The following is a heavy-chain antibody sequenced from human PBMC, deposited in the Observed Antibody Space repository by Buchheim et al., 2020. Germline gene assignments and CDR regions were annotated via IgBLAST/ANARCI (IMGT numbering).Heavy chain of an antibody. D-gene: IGHD3-22*01. CDR1: GFSFSSYW. J-gene: IGHJ6*02. Sequence: EVQLVESGGGLVQPGGSLRLSCAASGFSFSSYWMHWVRQAPGRGLVWVSRITSDGSGTGYADSVTGRFTISRDNAKNSLYLQMNSLRAEDTAVYYCARHFSYDSSGYKPNYYYGMDVWGQGTT. CDR3: ARHFSYDSSGYKPNYYYGMDV. V-gene: IGHV3-74*01. CDR2: ITSDGSGT.